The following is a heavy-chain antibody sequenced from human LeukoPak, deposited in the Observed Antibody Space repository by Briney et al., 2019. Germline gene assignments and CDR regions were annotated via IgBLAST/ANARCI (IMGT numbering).Heavy chain of an antibody. CDR2: IDYSAST. J-gene: IGHJ4*02. Sequence: SETLSLTCTVSGGSISSSSYYWGWIRQPPGKGLEWIAYIDYSASTNYNPSLQSRVTISVDTSKNQFSLKLTSVTAADTAVYYCARRIYFDNTGYLFDYWGQGALVTVSP. CDR3: ARRIYFDNTGYLFDY. D-gene: IGHD3-22*01. V-gene: IGHV4-61*05. CDR1: GGSISSSSYY.